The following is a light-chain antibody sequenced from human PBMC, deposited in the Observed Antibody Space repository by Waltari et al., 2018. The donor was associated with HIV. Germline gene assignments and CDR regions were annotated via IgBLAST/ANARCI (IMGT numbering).Light chain of an antibody. CDR2: KAS. CDR1: QTSSRW. Sequence: DIQMTQSPSTLSASVGDRVTITCRASQTSSRWLAWYQQKPGKAPKLLIYKASSLEGGVPSRFSGSGSGTDFTLTISSLQPDDFATYYCLQYKDFPLTFGGGTKVEIK. J-gene: IGKJ4*01. V-gene: IGKV1-5*03. CDR3: LQYKDFPLT.